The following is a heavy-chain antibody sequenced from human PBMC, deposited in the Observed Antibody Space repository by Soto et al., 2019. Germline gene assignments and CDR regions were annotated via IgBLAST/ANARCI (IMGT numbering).Heavy chain of an antibody. V-gene: IGHV4-61*01. Sequence: QVQLQESGPGLVKPSETLSLTCTVSGGSVSSGSYYWSWIRQPPGKGLDWIGYIYYSGSTNYNPSLKSRVTISVDTSKNQFALKLSSVTAADTAVYYCARAKAVAGKDACDIWGQGTMVTVSS. J-gene: IGHJ3*02. CDR1: GGSVSSGSYY. CDR2: IYYSGST. CDR3: ARAKAVAGKDACDI. D-gene: IGHD6-19*01.